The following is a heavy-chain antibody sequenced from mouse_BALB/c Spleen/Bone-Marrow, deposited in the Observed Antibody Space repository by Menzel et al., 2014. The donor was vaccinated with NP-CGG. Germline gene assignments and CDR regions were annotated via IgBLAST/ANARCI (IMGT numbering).Heavy chain of an antibody. V-gene: IGHV14-3*02. CDR3: AMYYYGSSLFAY. CDR2: IDPANGNT. Sequence: VTLKESGAELVKPGASVKLSCTASGFNIKDTYMHWVKQRPEQGLEWIGRIDPANGNTKYDPKFQGKATITADTSSNTGYLQLSSLTSEDTAVYYCAMYYYGSSLFAYWGQGTLVTVSA. J-gene: IGHJ3*01. D-gene: IGHD1-1*01. CDR1: GFNIKDTY.